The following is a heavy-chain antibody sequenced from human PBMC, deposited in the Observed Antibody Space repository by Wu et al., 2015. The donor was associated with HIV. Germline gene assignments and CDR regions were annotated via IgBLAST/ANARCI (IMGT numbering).Heavy chain of an antibody. V-gene: IGHV1-69-2*01. CDR3: ATGTEVYCSGGSPCAFDI. Sequence: EVQLVQSGAEVKKPGATVKISCKVSGYTFTDYYMHWVQQAPGKGLEWMGLVDPEDGETIYAEKFQGRVTITADTSTDTAYMELSSLRSEDTAVYYCATGTEVYCSGGSPCAFDIWGQGTMVTVSS. CDR2: VDPEDGET. CDR1: GYTFTDYY. D-gene: IGHD2-15*01. J-gene: IGHJ3*02.